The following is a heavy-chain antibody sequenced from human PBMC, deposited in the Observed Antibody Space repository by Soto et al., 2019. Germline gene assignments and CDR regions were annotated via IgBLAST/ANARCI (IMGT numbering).Heavy chain of an antibody. CDR3: ARVVGAIGPPYYFDY. Sequence: GASVKVSCKASGYTFTSYYMHWVRQAPGQGLEWMGIINPSGGSTSYAQKFQGRVTMTRDTSTSTVYMELSSLRSEDTAVYYCARVVGAIGPPYYFDYWGQGTLVTVSS. D-gene: IGHD1-26*01. J-gene: IGHJ4*02. CDR1: GYTFTSYY. V-gene: IGHV1-46*01. CDR2: INPSGGST.